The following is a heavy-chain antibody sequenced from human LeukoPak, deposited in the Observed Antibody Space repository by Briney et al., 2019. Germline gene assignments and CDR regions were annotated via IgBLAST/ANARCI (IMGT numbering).Heavy chain of an antibody. CDR1: GSSITSFY. V-gene: IGHV4-59*03. D-gene: IGHD3-3*02. CDR2: FQYNGIT. J-gene: IGHJ6*03. Sequence: SETLSLTCTVSGSSITSFYWTWVRQPPGKGLEWIGSFQYNGITYYNPSLKSRVAMSVDTSKKQLSLRLSSVTAADTAVYYCAQGGHFWSRPPHYYMDVWGNGTTVTVSS. CDR3: AQGGHFWSRPPHYYMDV.